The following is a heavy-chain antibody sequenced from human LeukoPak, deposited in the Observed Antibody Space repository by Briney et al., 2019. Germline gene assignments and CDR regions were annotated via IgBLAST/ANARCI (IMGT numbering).Heavy chain of an antibody. V-gene: IGHV3-66*01. CDR2: IYSGGST. Sequence: GGSLRLSCAAPGFTVSSKYMSWVRQAPGKGLEWVSVIYSGGSTYYADSVKGRFTISRGNSKSTLYLQMNSLRVEDTAVYYCAWSSHPYYFDYWGQGTLVTVSS. J-gene: IGHJ4*02. CDR1: GFTVSSKY. CDR3: AWSSHPYYFDY.